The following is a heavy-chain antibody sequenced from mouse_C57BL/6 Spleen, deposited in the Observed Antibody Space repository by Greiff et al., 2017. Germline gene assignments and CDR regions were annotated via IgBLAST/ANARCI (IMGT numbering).Heavy chain of an antibody. CDR1: GYAFSSSW. CDR2: IYPGDGDT. CDR3: AREGSLSLGHTFAY. V-gene: IGHV1-82*01. D-gene: IGHD4-1*01. Sequence: VKLMESGPELVKPGASVKISCKASGYAFSSSWMNWVKQRPGKGLEWIGRIYPGDGDTNYNGKFKGKATLTADKSSSTAYMQLSSLTSEDSAVYFCAREGSLSLGHTFAYWGQGTLVTVSA. J-gene: IGHJ3*01.